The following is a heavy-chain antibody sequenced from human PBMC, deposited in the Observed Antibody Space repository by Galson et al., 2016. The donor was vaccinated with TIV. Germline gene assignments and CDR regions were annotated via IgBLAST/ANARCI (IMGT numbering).Heavy chain of an antibody. CDR1: GDTFSSFV. CDR3: AKCRNTAMDTYYYYYGLDV. J-gene: IGHJ6*02. CDR2: IIPLFGEA. V-gene: IGHV1-69*01. Sequence: KVSCKASGDTFSSFVISWVRQAPGQGLEWMGGIIPLFGEAHYAQKFQGRVTISADESTSTVYMELSGLRSGDTAMYYCAKCRNTAMDTYYYYYGLDVWGQGTTVTVSS. D-gene: IGHD5-18*01.